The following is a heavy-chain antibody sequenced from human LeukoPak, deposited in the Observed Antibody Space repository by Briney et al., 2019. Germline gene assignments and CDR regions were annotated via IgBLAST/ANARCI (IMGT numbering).Heavy chain of an antibody. D-gene: IGHD6-13*01. CDR2: INHSGST. CDR1: GGSFSGYY. J-gene: IGHJ4*02. Sequence: SETLSLTCAVYGGSFSGYYWSWIRQPPGKGLEWIGEINHSGSTNYNPSLKSRGTISVDTSNNPFSLKLSSVTAAATAVYYCARGSAAAGGALYYFDYWGQGTLVTVSS. V-gene: IGHV4-34*01. CDR3: ARGSAAAGGALYYFDY.